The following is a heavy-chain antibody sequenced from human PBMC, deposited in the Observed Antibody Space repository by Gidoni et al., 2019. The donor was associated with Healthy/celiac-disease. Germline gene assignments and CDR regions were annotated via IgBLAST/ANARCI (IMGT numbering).Heavy chain of an antibody. CDR3: AQDRL. V-gene: IGHV3-23*04. Sequence: EVERGESGGGGVQPGGSGRLACAASGFTLSSYGMSCVRQAPGKGLEWVSAISCSGGSTSYADSVQGRFTISRDNSKNTLYLPVNSLRAEDTAVYYCAQDRLRAQGTLVTVSS. CDR1: GFTLSSYG. CDR2: ISCSGGST. D-gene: IGHD3-22*01. J-gene: IGHJ4*02.